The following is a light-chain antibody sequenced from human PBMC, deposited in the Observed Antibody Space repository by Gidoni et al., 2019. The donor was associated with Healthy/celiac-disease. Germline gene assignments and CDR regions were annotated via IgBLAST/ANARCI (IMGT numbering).Light chain of an antibody. J-gene: IGKJ4*01. CDR1: QSVSSY. CDR3: QQRSDWPPVT. Sequence: EHVLTQSHATLSLSPGDRATLSCRASQSVSSYLDGYQQKPGPAPRPLIYDASNRTTDIPARFSGSRSGTDFSLTISSREPEDFAVLYCQQRSDWPPVTFGGGTKVEIK. V-gene: IGKV3-11*01. CDR2: DAS.